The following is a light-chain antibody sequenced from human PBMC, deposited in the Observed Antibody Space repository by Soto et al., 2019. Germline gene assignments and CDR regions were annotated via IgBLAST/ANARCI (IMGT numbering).Light chain of an antibody. CDR2: GAS. Sequence: EIVMTQSPATLSVSPGERATLSCRASQSVSSNLAWYQQKPGQAPRLLIYGASTRATGIPARFSGSGSGTEFTRTINSLQAEDFAVYYCQQYNNWPQTFGQGTKVQIK. CDR3: QQYNNWPQT. CDR1: QSVSSN. J-gene: IGKJ1*01. V-gene: IGKV3-15*01.